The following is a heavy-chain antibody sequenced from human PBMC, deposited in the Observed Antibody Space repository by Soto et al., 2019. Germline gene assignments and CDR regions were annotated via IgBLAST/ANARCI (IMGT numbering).Heavy chain of an antibody. CDR3: THASSVAHPYSHL. J-gene: IGHJ4*02. CDR1: GLTFVYAW. D-gene: IGHD2-21*01. Sequence: EVQLVESGGGLVKPGGSLRISCTASGLTFVYAWMDWVRQAPGKRLEWVGRIKSQAGGGTIEYAAPVKGRFTSSRDDSKNTVYLQMDRLKTDATSVYYFTHASSVAHPYSHLWGQGTVVTVSS. CDR2: IKSQAGGGTI. V-gene: IGHV3-15*07.